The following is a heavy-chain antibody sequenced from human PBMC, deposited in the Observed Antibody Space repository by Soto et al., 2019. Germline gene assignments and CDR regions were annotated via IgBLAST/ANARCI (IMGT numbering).Heavy chain of an antibody. J-gene: IGHJ4*02. V-gene: IGHV3-15*07. D-gene: IGHD3-22*01. Sequence: PGGSLRLSCAASGFTFSNAWMNWVRQAPGKGLEWVGRIKSKTDGGTTDYAAPVKGRFTISRDDSKNTLYLQMNSLKTEDTAVYYCTTDHAYYYDSSGYYYGYYWGQGTLVTVSS. CDR3: TTDHAYYYDSSGYYYGYY. CDR1: GFTFSNAW. CDR2: IKSKTDGGTT.